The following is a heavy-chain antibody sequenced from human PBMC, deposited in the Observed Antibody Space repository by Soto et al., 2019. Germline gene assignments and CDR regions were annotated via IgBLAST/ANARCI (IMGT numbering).Heavy chain of an antibody. Sequence: QVQLVQSGAEVKKPGASVKVSCKASGYTFTSYGISWVRQAPGQGLEWMGWITPNNGNTKYAQKLQGRVAMTTDTSTSTAYMELRSLRSYDPAVYYCARFDSSRLIFDYWGQGTLVTVSS. CDR3: ARFDSSRLIFDY. CDR1: GYTFTSYG. CDR2: ITPNNGNT. J-gene: IGHJ4*02. D-gene: IGHD6-6*01. V-gene: IGHV1-18*01.